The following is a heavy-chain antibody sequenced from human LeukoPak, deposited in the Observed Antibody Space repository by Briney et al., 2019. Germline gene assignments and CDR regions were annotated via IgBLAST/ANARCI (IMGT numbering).Heavy chain of an antibody. CDR1: GFAFSGFG. D-gene: IGHD6-19*01. CDR2: ISSTSSYI. CDR3: ARSSGWYHRGPDYYYYYMDV. Sequence: GGSLRLSCAASGFAFSGFGMSWVRQAPGKGLEWVSSISSTSSYIYYADSVKSRFTISRDNAKNSLYLQMNSLRAEDTAVYYCARSSGWYHRGPDYYYYYMDVWGKGTTVTVS. J-gene: IGHJ6*03. V-gene: IGHV3-21*01.